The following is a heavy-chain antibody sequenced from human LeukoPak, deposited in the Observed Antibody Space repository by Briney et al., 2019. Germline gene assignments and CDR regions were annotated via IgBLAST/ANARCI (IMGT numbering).Heavy chain of an antibody. D-gene: IGHD2-21*02. J-gene: IGHJ2*01. CDR2: IDPNSGGT. CDR3: ARGPSYCGGDCYWYFDL. Sequence: GASVKVSCKASGYTFTGYYMHWVRQAPGQGLEWMGWIDPNSGGTNYAQKFQGRVTMTRDTSISTAYMELSRLRSDDTAVYYCARGPSYCGGDCYWYFDLWGRGTLVTVSS. CDR1: GYTFTGYY. V-gene: IGHV1-2*02.